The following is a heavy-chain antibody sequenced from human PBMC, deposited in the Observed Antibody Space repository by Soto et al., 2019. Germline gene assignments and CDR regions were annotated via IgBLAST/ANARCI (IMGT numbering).Heavy chain of an antibody. CDR1: GGSINSADYY. V-gene: IGHV4-30-4*01. J-gene: IGHJ6*02. Sequence: PSETLSLTCTVSGGSINSADYYWSWVRQPPGKGLEWIGYIYYSGSTYFNPSLKSRVTISKDTSKNQFSLRLSSVTAAGTAVYYCARAIVVTIGGMDVWGQGTTVTVSS. CDR2: IYYSGST. CDR3: ARAIVVTIGGMDV. D-gene: IGHD5-12*01.